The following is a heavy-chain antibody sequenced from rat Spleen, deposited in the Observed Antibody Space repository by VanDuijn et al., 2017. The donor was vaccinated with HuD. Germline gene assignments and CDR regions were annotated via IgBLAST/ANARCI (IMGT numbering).Heavy chain of an antibody. CDR1: GYSITSSYR. CDR2: INSAGST. Sequence: EVQLQESGPGLVKPSQSLSLTCSVTGYSITSSYRWNWIRKFPGNKLEWMGYINSAGSTNYNPSLRSRISITRDTSKNQFFLHLNSVTTEDTATYYCARSLGRVYNNYFDYWGQGVMVTVSS. D-gene: IGHD1-10*01. V-gene: IGHV3-3*01. J-gene: IGHJ2*01. CDR3: ARSLGRVYNNYFDY.